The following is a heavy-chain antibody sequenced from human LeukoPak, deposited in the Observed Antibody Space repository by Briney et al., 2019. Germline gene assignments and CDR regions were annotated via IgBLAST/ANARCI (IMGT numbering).Heavy chain of an antibody. Sequence: GGSLRLTCAASGFTFSSYGMHWVRQAPGKGLEWVAVISYDGSNKYYADSVKGRFTISRDNSENTLELQMNSLRTEDTAVYYCVTGSYLGPFDYWGQGTLVTVSS. J-gene: IGHJ4*02. CDR3: VTGSYLGPFDY. CDR2: ISYDGSNK. CDR1: GFTFSSYG. V-gene: IGHV3-30*03. D-gene: IGHD1-26*01.